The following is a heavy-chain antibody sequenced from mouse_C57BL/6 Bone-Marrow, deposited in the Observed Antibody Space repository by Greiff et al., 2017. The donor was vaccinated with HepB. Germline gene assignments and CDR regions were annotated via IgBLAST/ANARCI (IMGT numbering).Heavy chain of an antibody. V-gene: IGHV1-81*01. CDR3: AREDYDYDGPYYYAMDY. CDR1: GYTFTSYG. Sequence: QVQLKESGAELARPGASVKLSCKASGYTFTSYGISWVKQRTGQGLEWIGEIYPRSGNTYYNEKFKGKATLTADKSSSTAYMELRSLTSEDSAVYFCAREDYDYDGPYYYAMDYWGQGTSVTVSS. CDR2: IYPRSGNT. J-gene: IGHJ4*01. D-gene: IGHD2-4*01.